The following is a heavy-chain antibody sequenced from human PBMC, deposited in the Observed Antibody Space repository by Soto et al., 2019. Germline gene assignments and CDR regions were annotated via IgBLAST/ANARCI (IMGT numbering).Heavy chain of an antibody. V-gene: IGHV4-34*01. CDR2: INHSGST. J-gene: IGHJ5*02. CDR1: GGSFSGYY. Sequence: SETLSLTCAVYGGSFSGYYWSWIRQPPGKGLEWIGEINHSGSTNYNPSLKSRVTISVDTSKNQFSLKLSSVTAADTAVYYCARGPQRYRGNWFDPWGQGTLVTVSS. CDR3: ARGPQRYRGNWFDP. D-gene: IGHD1-26*01.